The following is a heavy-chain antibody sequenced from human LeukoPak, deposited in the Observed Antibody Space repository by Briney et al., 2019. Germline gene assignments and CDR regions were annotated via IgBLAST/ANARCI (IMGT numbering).Heavy chain of an antibody. CDR1: GFTFSSYG. J-gene: IGHJ4*02. D-gene: IGHD3-3*02. CDR2: IRYDGSNK. V-gene: IGHV3-30*02. CDR3: AKDGHLRGGK. Sequence: GGSLRLSCSASGFTFSSYGMHWVRQAPGKGPEWVAFIRYDGSNKYYADSVKGRFTISRDSSKNTLYLQMNSLRAEDTAVYYCAKDGHLRGGKWGQGTLVTVSS.